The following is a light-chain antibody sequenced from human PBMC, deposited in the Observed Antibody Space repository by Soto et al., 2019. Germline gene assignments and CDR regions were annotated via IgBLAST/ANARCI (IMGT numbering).Light chain of an antibody. J-gene: IGLJ3*02. V-gene: IGLV1-47*01. CDR1: SSNIGSKY. CDR3: AAWDDSVSGPWV. Sequence: QSVLTQPPSASGTPGQRVTISCSGSSSNIGSKYVYWYQHLPGSAPKLLIYRNNQWPSGVPDRFSGSKSGTSASLAISGLRSEDEGDYYCAAWDDSVSGPWVFGGGTKLTVL. CDR2: RNN.